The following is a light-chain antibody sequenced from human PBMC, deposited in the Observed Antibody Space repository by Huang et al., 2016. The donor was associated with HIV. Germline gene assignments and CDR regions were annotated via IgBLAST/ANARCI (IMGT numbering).Light chain of an antibody. CDR3: QQSFRTPLT. J-gene: IGKJ1*01. V-gene: IGKV1-39*01. Sequence: DIQMTQTPSSLSASPGERVTITCRASQSISTHLNWYQQRPGKAPRILIFAASNLQGGVPSRFSGNGSGTDFTLTISSLQPEDSGTYYCQQSFRTPLTFGQGTKVEVK. CDR1: QSISTH. CDR2: AAS.